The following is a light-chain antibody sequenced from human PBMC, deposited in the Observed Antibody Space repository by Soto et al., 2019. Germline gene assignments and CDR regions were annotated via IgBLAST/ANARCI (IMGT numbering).Light chain of an antibody. V-gene: IGKV1-6*01. CDR1: QGIENQ. CDR2: AAS. Sequence: AIQMTQSPSSLSASVGDRVTITCRASQGIENQLTWYQQKPGKAPKVLIYAASSLQSGVTSRFSGSGSGTYFTLTISRLQPEDFATYYCLQDYDFPYTFGRGTKLEI. CDR3: LQDYDFPYT. J-gene: IGKJ2*01.